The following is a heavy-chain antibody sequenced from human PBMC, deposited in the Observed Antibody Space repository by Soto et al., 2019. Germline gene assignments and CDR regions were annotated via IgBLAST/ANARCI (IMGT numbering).Heavy chain of an antibody. Sequence: EVQLVQSGAEVKKPGESLKISCKASGYSFAAYWIGWVRLMPGKGLEWMGIIYPRDSDTKYSPSFQGQVTISADESISTTYLQWNNLTASDTAIYYCARHPQCPRWRYFDLGGRGTLGTGSS. CDR2: IYPRDSDT. CDR3: ARHPQCPRWRYFDL. V-gene: IGHV5-51*01. D-gene: IGHD2-15*01. J-gene: IGHJ2*01. CDR1: GYSFAAYW.